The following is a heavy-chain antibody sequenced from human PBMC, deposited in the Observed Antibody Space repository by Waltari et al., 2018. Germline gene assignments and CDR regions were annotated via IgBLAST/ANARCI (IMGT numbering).Heavy chain of an antibody. Sequence: QVQLQQWGAGLLKPSETLSLTCAVYGGSFSGYYWSWIRQPPGKGLEWIGEINQSGSTNYTPSLKSRVTISVDTSKNQFSLKLSSVTAADTAVYYCAGGVVVVPAAFYYYYGMDVWGQGTTVTVSS. CDR1: GGSFSGYY. CDR2: INQSGST. J-gene: IGHJ6*02. CDR3: AGGVVVVPAAFYYYYGMDV. D-gene: IGHD2-2*01. V-gene: IGHV4-34*01.